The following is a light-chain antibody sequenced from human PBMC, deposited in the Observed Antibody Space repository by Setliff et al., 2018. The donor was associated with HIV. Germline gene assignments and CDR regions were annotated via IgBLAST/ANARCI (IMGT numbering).Light chain of an antibody. CDR2: DVS. CDR1: SSDVGGYNF. CDR3: ASYTSSSTWV. Sequence: QSALTQSASVPGSPGQSITISCTGTSSDVGGYNFVSWYQQHPDKAPELMIYDVSNRPSGVSDRFSGSKSGNTASLTISGLQAEDEADYYCASYTSSSTWVFGGGTK. V-gene: IGLV2-14*01. J-gene: IGLJ3*02.